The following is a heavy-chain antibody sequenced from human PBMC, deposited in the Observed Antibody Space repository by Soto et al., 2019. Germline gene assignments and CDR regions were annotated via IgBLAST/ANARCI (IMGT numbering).Heavy chain of an antibody. Sequence: GGSLRLSCAASGFTFRTFAMGWVRQAPGKGLEWVSSTSSSGGTRYYTDSVRGRFTISRDNSKNTLYLQMNRLRVGDTAVYYCAKKVGGVRTGMDVWGQGTTVTVSS. CDR2: TSSSGGTR. V-gene: IGHV3-23*01. D-gene: IGHD3-10*01. J-gene: IGHJ6*02. CDR1: GFTFRTFA. CDR3: AKKVGGVRTGMDV.